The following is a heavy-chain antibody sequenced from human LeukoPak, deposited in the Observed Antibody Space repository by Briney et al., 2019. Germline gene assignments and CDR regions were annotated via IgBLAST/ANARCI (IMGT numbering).Heavy chain of an antibody. Sequence: GGSLRLSCAASTFTFSNYAMSWVRQAPGKGLEWASTITNSGGVTYYADSIKGRFTISRDNSKNTLYLQMKSLRVDDTAVYFCAKDDSGWYFDYRGQGILVTVSS. CDR2: ITNSGGVT. CDR3: AKDDSGWYFDY. J-gene: IGHJ4*02. CDR1: TFTFSNYA. D-gene: IGHD6-25*01. V-gene: IGHV3-23*01.